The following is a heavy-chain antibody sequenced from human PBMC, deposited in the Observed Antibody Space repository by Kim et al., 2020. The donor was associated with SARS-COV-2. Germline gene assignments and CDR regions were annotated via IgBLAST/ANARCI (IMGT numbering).Heavy chain of an antibody. J-gene: IGHJ6*02. V-gene: IGHV3-33*06. D-gene: IGHD3-10*01. Sequence: GGSLRLSCAASGFTFSNYGMHWVRQAPGKGLEWVAVTWYDGSNKYYADSVKGRFTISRDNSKNILYLQMNSLRAADTAVYYCAKDGQPADITLIRGVSYGMDVWGQGTTVIVSS. CDR3: AKDGQPADITLIRGVSYGMDV. CDR1: GFTFSNYG. CDR2: TWYDGSNK.